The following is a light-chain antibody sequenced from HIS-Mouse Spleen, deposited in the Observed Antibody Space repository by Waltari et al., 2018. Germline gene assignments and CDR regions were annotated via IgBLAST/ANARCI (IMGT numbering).Light chain of an antibody. CDR3: QQYNNWPPYT. CDR1: QRVSRN. CDR2: GAS. J-gene: IGKJ2*01. V-gene: IGKV3-15*01. Sequence: EIVMTQSPATLSVSPGERATLSCRASQRVSRNLAWYQQKPGQAPRLPIYGASTRATGIPARFSGSGSGTEFTLTISSLQSEDFAVYYCQQYNNWPPYTFGQGTKLEIK.